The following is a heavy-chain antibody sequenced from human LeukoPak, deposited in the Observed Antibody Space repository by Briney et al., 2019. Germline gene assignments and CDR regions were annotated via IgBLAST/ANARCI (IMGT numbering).Heavy chain of an antibody. Sequence: GGSLRLSCAASVFTFSNYSMNWVRQAPGKGLEWVSYITSSSTVYYAGSVKGRFTISRDNAKNSLFLQMNSLRAEDTAVYYCARDYCSGPKCYFIDYWGQGAVVTVSS. CDR2: ITSSSTV. J-gene: IGHJ4*02. V-gene: IGHV3-48*04. CDR3: ARDYCSGPKCYFIDY. D-gene: IGHD2-15*01. CDR1: VFTFSNYS.